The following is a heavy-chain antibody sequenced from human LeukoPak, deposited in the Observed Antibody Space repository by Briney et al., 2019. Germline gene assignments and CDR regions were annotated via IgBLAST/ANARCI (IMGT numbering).Heavy chain of an antibody. CDR2: INTGNSNT. D-gene: IGHD6-19*01. V-gene: IGHV1-18*01. CDR3: ARVQGVPYSSGWSNLLYWYFDL. J-gene: IGHJ2*01. CDR1: GDTFIRYG. Sequence: ASVKVSCKASGDTFIRYGITWVRQAPGQGLEWMGWINTGNSNTNYGQKFQGRVTMTTDTSTGTAYMELRSLRSDDTAVYYCARVQGVPYSSGWSNLLYWYFDLWGRGTLVTVSS.